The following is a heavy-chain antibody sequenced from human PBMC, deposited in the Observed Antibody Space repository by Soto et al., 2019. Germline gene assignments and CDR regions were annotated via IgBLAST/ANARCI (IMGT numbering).Heavy chain of an antibody. J-gene: IGHJ4*02. CDR1: GGSISSYY. CDR3: ARGYGDYSQSDY. Sequence: QVQLQESGPGLVKPSETLSLTCTVSGGSISSYYWSWIRQPPGKGLEWIGYIYYSGSTNYNPSLKSRVTIAVDTSKKQFYLKLSSVTAADTAMYYCARGYGDYSQSDYWGQGTLVTVSS. CDR2: IYYSGST. V-gene: IGHV4-59*01. D-gene: IGHD4-17*01.